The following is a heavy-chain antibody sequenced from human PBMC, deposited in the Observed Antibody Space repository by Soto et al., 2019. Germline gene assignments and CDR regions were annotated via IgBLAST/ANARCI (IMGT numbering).Heavy chain of an antibody. D-gene: IGHD3-22*01. J-gene: IGHJ4*02. V-gene: IGHV1-8*01. CDR2: MNPNSGNT. CDR3: ARGSHSSGYLGY. CDR1: GYAFTSYY. Sequence: ASVKVSCKASGYAFTSYYINWVRQATGQGLEWMGWMNPNSGNTGYAQKFQGRVTMTRNTSISTAYMELSSLRSEDTAVYYCARGSHSSGYLGYWGQGTLVTVSS.